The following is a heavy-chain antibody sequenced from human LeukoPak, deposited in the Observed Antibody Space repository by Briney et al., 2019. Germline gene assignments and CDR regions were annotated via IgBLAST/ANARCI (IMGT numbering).Heavy chain of an antibody. Sequence: SETLSLTCTVSGGSISSYYWSWIRQPAGKGLEWIGRIHTSGSTNHNPSLRSRVTMSVDTSKNQFSLKLSPVTAADTAVYYCARDRYYYDSSGYRFDYWGQGTLVTVSS. CDR2: IHTSGST. CDR3: ARDRYYYDSSGYRFDY. J-gene: IGHJ4*02. D-gene: IGHD3-22*01. CDR1: GGSISSYY. V-gene: IGHV4-4*07.